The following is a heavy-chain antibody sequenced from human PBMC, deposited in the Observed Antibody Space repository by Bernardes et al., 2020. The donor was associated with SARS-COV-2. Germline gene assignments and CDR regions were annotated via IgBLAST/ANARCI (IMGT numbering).Heavy chain of an antibody. J-gene: IGHJ4*02. CDR3: VKERPDGDY. Sequence: GGSRRLSCAASGFTFNIYGIHWVRQAPGKGLEWVTIISFDGSNKHYAASVKGRFTISRDNSKNTVYLQMDSLRIEDTAVYYCVKERPDGDYWGQGILVTVSS. D-gene: IGHD3-10*01. V-gene: IGHV3-30*18. CDR1: GFTFNIYG. CDR2: ISFDGSNK.